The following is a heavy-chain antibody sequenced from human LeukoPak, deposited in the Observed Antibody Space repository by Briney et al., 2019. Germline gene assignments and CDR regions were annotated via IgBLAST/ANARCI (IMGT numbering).Heavy chain of an antibody. Sequence: SENLSPTLAVHCGALRYFYWGWIRPPPRKGVGLIGEINDSGRTNYNPSLMSRVTVSVDTSKKQFSLRLTSVTATDTAVYYCARRWNYGRNYYIDVWGKGATVSVSS. CDR1: CGALRYFY. CDR2: INDSGRT. V-gene: IGHV4-34*01. D-gene: IGHD1-7*01. CDR3: ARRWNYGRNYYIDV. J-gene: IGHJ6*03.